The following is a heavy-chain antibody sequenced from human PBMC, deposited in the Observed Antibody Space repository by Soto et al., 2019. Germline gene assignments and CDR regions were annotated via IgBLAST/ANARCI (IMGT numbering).Heavy chain of an antibody. CDR1: GGSFSGSY. J-gene: IGHJ4*02. D-gene: IGHD5-18*01. V-gene: IGHV4-34*01. CDR2: INHSGST. Sequence: PSETLSLTCAVYGGSFSGSYRNWIRQPPGKGLEWIGEINHSGSTRYNPSLKSRVTISVDTSKNQFSLKLSSVTAADTAVYYCARGPDRAKVGYWGQGTLVTVSS. CDR3: ARGPDRAKVGY.